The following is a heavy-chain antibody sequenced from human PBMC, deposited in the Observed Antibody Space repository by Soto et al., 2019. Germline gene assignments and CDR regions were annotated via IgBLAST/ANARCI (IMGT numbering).Heavy chain of an antibody. CDR3: AIITMVRGVTTIFDY. Sequence: ASVKVSCKASGYTFTSYAMHWVRQAPGQRLEWMGWINAGNGNSKYSQKFQGRVTITRDTSASTVYMELSSLRSEDTAVYYCAIITMVRGVTTIFDYWGQGTLVTVSS. CDR2: INAGNGNS. CDR1: GYTFTSYA. D-gene: IGHD3-10*01. V-gene: IGHV1-3*01. J-gene: IGHJ4*02.